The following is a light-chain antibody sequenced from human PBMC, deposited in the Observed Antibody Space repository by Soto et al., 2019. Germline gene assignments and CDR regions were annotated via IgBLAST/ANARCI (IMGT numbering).Light chain of an antibody. J-gene: IGKJ4*01. Sequence: DIQMTQSPSTLSATVGDRVTISCRASQSISTRLAWCQQKPGKAPNLLIYGASSLESGVPSRFSGSGSGTEFTLTISSLQPDDFATYYCQQYNSYPLTFGGGTKVEVK. CDR3: QQYNSYPLT. CDR2: GAS. V-gene: IGKV1-5*01. CDR1: QSISTR.